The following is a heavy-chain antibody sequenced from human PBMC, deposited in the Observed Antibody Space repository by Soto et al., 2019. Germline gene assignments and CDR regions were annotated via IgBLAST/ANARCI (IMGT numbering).Heavy chain of an antibody. D-gene: IGHD1-26*01. V-gene: IGHV3-43*01. CDR2: ISWDGGST. CDR3: AAGAHHQGLWFDP. CDR1: GFTFDDYT. Sequence: GGSLRLSCAASGFTFDDYTMHWVRQAPGKGLEWVSLISWDGGSTYYADSVKGRFTISRDNSKNSLYLQMNSLRTEDTALYYCAAGAHHQGLWFDPWGQGTLVTVSS. J-gene: IGHJ5*02.